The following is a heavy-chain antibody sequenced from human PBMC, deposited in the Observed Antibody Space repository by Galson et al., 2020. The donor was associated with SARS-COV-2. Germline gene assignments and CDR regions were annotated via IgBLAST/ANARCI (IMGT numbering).Heavy chain of an antibody. J-gene: IGHJ6*02. D-gene: IGHD2-15*01. CDR3: VRASLGGNPYYYYGMDV. Sequence: GGSLRLSCAASGFTFSTYDMHWVRQATGKGLEWVSAIGTAGDTYYPASVKGRFTISRENAKNSLYLQMNSLRAGDTAVYYCVRASLGGNPYYYYGMDVWGQGTTVTVSS. CDR1: GFTFSTYD. CDR2: IGTAGDT. V-gene: IGHV3-13*01.